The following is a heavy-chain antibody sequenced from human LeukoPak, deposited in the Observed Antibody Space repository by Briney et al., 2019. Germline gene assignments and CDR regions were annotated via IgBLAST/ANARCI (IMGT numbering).Heavy chain of an antibody. CDR2: IYSGGST. CDR1: GFTVSSNY. CDR3: ARDGAAAGVYYYYYYGMDV. D-gene: IGHD6-13*01. V-gene: IGHV3-66*01. Sequence: GGSLRLSCAASGFTVSSNYMSWVRQAPGKGLEWVSVIYSGGSTYYADSVKGRFTISRDNSKNTLYLQMNSLRAEDTAVYYCARDGAAAGVYYYYYYGMDVWGQGTTVTVSS. J-gene: IGHJ6*02.